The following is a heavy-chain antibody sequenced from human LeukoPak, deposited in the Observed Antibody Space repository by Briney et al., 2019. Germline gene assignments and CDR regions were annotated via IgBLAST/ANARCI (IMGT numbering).Heavy chain of an antibody. V-gene: IGHV1-69*13. CDR2: IIPIFGTA. J-gene: IGHJ6*03. D-gene: IGHD6-6*01. Sequence: ASVKVSCKASGGTFSSYAISWVRQAPGQGLEWMGGIIPIFGTANYAQKFQGRVTITAVESTSTAYMELSSLRSEDTAVYYCARGSSSSGPYYYYYMDVWGKGTTVTVSS. CDR3: ARGSSSSGPYYYYYMDV. CDR1: GGTFSSYA.